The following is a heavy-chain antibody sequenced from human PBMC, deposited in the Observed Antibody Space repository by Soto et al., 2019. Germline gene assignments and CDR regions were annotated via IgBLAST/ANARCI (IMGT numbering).Heavy chain of an antibody. V-gene: IGHV3-21*01. CDR1: GFTFSSYS. J-gene: IGHJ4*02. Sequence: GGSLRLSCEGSGFTFSSYSMNWVRQSPGKGLEWVSSISGSGGYIYYADSVKGRFTISRDNAKNSLYLQMTSLRDEDTALYYCARDRQSTPWYAADYWGQGSLVTVS. CDR2: ISGSGGYI. CDR3: ARDRQSTPWYAADY. D-gene: IGHD6-13*01.